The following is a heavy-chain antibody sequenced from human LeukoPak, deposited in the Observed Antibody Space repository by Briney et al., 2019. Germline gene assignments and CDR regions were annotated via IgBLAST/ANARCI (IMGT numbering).Heavy chain of an antibody. CDR1: AYTFTSYG. V-gene: IGHV1-18*01. CDR3: ARAMEYFDY. CDR2: ISTYNANT. D-gene: IGHD1-1*01. Sequence: GASVKVSCKASAYTFTSYGINWVRQAPGQGHEWMGWISTYNANTNYTQKLQGRVTMTTDTSTSTAYMELRSLRSDDTAVYYCARAMEYFDYWGQGTLVTVSS. J-gene: IGHJ4*02.